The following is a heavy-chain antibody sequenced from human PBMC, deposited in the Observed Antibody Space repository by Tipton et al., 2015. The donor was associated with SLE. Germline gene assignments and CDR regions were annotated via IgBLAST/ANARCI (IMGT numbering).Heavy chain of an antibody. J-gene: IGHJ6*02. CDR3: ASARVTIFGVVIPFGGMDV. CDR2: ISSSSTYI. Sequence: SLRLSCAASGFTFSSYSMNWVRQAPGKGLEWVSSISSSSTYIYYADSVKGRFTISRDNAKNSLYLQMNSLRAEDTAVYYCASARVTIFGVVIPFGGMDVWGQGTTVTVSS. D-gene: IGHD3-3*01. CDR1: GFTFSSYS. V-gene: IGHV3-21*01.